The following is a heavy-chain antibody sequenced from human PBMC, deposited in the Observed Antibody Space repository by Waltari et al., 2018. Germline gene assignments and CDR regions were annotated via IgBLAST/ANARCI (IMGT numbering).Heavy chain of an antibody. Sequence: LLLQESGPGLVKTSASLSPTCTVSGGSVRTNYNWAWIRQPPGKGLEWMGNMQYRGSTFYNPSLKSRVTISLDTSMNQFSLRLTSVNAADTALYFCGRVAFGDDGGYFQHWGQGTLVTISS. D-gene: IGHD4-17*01. J-gene: IGHJ1*01. CDR2: MQYRGST. V-gene: IGHV4-39*07. CDR3: GRVAFGDDGGYFQH. CDR1: GGSVRTNYN.